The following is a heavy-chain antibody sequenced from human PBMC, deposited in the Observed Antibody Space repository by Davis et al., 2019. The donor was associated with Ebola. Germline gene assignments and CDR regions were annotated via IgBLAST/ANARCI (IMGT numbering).Heavy chain of an antibody. V-gene: IGHV4-38-2*02. CDR3: ASPYNWNDRFDP. CDR2: IYYSGMT. J-gene: IGHJ5*02. CDR1: GYSISSGYY. Sequence: GSLRLSCSVSGYSISSGYYWGWIRQPPGKGLEWIGSIYYSGMTYYNPSLRSRVTISVDTSKNQFSLKLTSLTVADTAVYYCASPYNWNDRFDPWGQGTLVTVSS. D-gene: IGHD1-1*01.